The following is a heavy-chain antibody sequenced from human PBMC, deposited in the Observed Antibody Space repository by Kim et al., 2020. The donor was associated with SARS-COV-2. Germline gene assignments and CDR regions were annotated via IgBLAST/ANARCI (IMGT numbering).Heavy chain of an antibody. V-gene: IGHV3-7*05. J-gene: IGHJ4*02. CDR1: GFNLRSYW. CDR3: ARPAGYNSAWFFDY. D-gene: IGHD2-15*01. CDR2: MDQNGGER. Sequence: GGSLRLSCEVSGFNLRSYWMSWVRQSPGKGLEWVADMDQNGGERHYLDSLQGRFTISRDSAKNTLFLEMNSLRAEDMAVYFCARPAGYNSAWFFDYWVQGARVTVAS.